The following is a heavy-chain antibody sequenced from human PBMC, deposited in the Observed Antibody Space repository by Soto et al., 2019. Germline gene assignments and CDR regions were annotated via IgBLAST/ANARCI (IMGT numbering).Heavy chain of an antibody. D-gene: IGHD3-10*01. CDR3: ATQTGGY. J-gene: IGHJ4*02. V-gene: IGHV2-5*02. CDR2: IYWDADK. Sequence: QITLKESGPPLVKPTQTLTLTCTFSGFSLSTSGVGVGWIRQPPGKALEWLALIYWDADKRYSPSLKSRLTITKDTTKNQVVLTMTNMDPVDTATYYCATQTGGYWGQGTLVTVSS. CDR1: GFSLSTSGVG.